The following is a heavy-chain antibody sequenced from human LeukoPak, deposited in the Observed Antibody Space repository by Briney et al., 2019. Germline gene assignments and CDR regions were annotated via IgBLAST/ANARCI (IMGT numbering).Heavy chain of an antibody. V-gene: IGHV3-73*01. CDR1: GFTFSGSA. CDR2: IRSKANSYAT. J-gene: IGHJ4*02. Sequence: GGSLRLSCAASGFTFSGSAMHSVRQASGKGPEWVGRIRSKANSYATAYAASVKGRFTISRDDSKNTAYLQMNSLKTEDTAVYYCTRPDDYGDYWGQGTLVTVSS. CDR3: TRPDDYGDY.